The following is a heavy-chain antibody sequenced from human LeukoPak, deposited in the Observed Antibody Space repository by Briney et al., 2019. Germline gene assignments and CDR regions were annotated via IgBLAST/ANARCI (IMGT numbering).Heavy chain of an antibody. V-gene: IGHV3-30*18. J-gene: IGHJ4*02. CDR2: ISYDGSNK. Sequence: GRSLRLSCAASGFTFSSYGMHWVRQAPGKGLEWVAVISYDGSNKYYADSVKGRFTISRDNSKNTLYLQMNSLRAEDTAVYYCAKAAYYDREFDYWGQGTLVTVSS. D-gene: IGHD3-22*01. CDR1: GFTFSSYG. CDR3: AKAAYYDREFDY.